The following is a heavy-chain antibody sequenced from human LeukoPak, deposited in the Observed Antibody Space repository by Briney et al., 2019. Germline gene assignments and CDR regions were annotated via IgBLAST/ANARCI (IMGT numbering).Heavy chain of an antibody. J-gene: IGHJ5*02. CDR3: ARESPHVYTHQNWFDP. CDR1: GFTFSSYW. D-gene: IGHD2-8*01. CDR2: IKQDGSEK. Sequence: GGSLRLSCAASGFTFSSYWMSWVRQAPGKGLEWVANIKQDGSEKYYVDSVKGRFTISRDNAKNSLYLQMNSLRAEDTAVYYCARESPHVYTHQNWFDPWGQGTLVTVSS. V-gene: IGHV3-7*01.